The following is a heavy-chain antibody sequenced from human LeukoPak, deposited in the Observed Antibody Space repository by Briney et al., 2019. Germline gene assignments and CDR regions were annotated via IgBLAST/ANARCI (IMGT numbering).Heavy chain of an antibody. Sequence: GASVKVSCKASGYTFTGYHIHWVRQATGQGLEWMGWMNPNSGNTGYAQKFQGRVTITRNTSISTAYMELSSLRSEDTAVYYCARVGSSTSYYYYMDVWGKGTTVTVSS. V-gene: IGHV1-8*03. CDR1: GYTFTGYH. J-gene: IGHJ6*03. CDR2: MNPNSGNT. D-gene: IGHD2-2*01. CDR3: ARVGSSTSYYYYMDV.